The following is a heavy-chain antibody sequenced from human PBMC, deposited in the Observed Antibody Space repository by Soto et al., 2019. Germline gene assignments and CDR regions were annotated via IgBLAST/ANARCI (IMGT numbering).Heavy chain of an antibody. J-gene: IGHJ5*02. CDR1: GGSIGSGDYY. V-gene: IGHV4-30-4*01. CDR3: ARVPRQLEPTLCYDP. D-gene: IGHD1-1*01. CDR2: IYYSGNT. Sequence: PSETLSLTCTVSGGSIGSGDYYRSWSRQPPGKGLEWIGYIYYSGNTYYNPSLKSRLTISLDTSKNQFSLNLTSVTAADTAVYFCARVPRQLEPTLCYDPWGQGTLVTVSS.